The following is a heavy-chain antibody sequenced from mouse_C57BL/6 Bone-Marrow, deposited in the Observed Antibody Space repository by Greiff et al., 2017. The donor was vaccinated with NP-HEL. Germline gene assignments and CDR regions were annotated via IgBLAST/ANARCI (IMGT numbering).Heavy chain of an antibody. CDR1: GFTFSDYY. V-gene: IGHV5-12*01. Sequence: EVQLQESGGGLVQPGGSLKLSCAASGFTFSDYYMYWVRQTPEKRLEWVAYISNGGGSDSYPDTVKGRFTISRDDAKKARYLQRSRLKSEDTAMYYCARHKGDYYGSSFAWFAYWGQGTLVTVSA. CDR3: ARHKGDYYGSSFAWFAY. J-gene: IGHJ3*01. CDR2: ISNGGGSD. D-gene: IGHD1-1*01.